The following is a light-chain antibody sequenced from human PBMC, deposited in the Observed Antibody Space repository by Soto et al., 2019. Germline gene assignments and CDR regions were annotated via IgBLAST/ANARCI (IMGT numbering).Light chain of an antibody. Sequence: EIVLTRSPATLSLSPGEGATLSCRASQSVSNYLAWYQQKPGQAPRLLIYDASNRATGIPARFSGSGSGTDFTLSISSLEPEDFAVYYCQQRSNWPLTFGGGTKVDSK. J-gene: IGKJ4*01. CDR1: QSVSNY. CDR3: QQRSNWPLT. CDR2: DAS. V-gene: IGKV3-11*01.